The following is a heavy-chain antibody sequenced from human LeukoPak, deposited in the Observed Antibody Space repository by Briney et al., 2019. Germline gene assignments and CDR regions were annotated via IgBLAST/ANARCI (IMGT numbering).Heavy chain of an antibody. Sequence: PSETLSLTCTVSGGSISSYYWSWIRQPPGKGLEWIGYIYYSGSTNYNPSLKSRVTISVDTSKNQFSLKLSSVTAADTAVYYCASMGSGSYYPLWFWGQGTLVTVSS. V-gene: IGHV4-59*01. J-gene: IGHJ4*02. CDR3: ASMGSGSYYPLWF. D-gene: IGHD1-26*01. CDR2: IYYSGST. CDR1: GGSISSYY.